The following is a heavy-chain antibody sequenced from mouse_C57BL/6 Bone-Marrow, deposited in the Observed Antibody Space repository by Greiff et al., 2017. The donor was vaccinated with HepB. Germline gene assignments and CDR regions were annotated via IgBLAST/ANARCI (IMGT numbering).Heavy chain of an antibody. V-gene: IGHV1-81*01. D-gene: IGHD2-4*01. J-gene: IGHJ3*01. CDR2: IYPRSGNT. CDR1: GYTLTSYG. Sequence: VQGVESGAELARPGASVKLSCKASGYTLTSYGISWVKQRTGQGLEWIGEIYPRSGNTYYNEKFKGKATLTADKSSSTAYMELRSLTSEDSAVYFCAEVDYDYDGAYWGQGTLVTVSA. CDR3: AEVDYDYDGAY.